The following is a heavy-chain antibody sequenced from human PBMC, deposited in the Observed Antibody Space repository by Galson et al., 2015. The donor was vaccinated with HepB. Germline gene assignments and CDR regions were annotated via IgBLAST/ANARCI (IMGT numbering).Heavy chain of an antibody. Sequence: SLRLSCAASGFTFSSYGMHWVRQAPGKGLEWVAVISYDGSNKYYADSVKGRFTISRDNSKNTLYLQMNSLRAEDTAVYYCAKDRGQLVYFDYWGQGTLVTVSS. V-gene: IGHV3-30*18. CDR3: AKDRGQLVYFDY. J-gene: IGHJ4*02. CDR2: ISYDGSNK. CDR1: GFTFSSYG. D-gene: IGHD6-6*01.